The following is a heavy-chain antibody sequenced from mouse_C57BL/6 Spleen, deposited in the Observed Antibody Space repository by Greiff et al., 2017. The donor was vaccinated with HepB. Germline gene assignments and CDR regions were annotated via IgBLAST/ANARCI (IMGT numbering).Heavy chain of an antibody. CDR3: ARSSGSYYPGYFDV. V-gene: IGHV1-61*01. D-gene: IGHD2-12*01. CDR2: IYPSDSET. CDR1: GYTFTSYW. J-gene: IGHJ1*03. Sequence: QVQLQQPGAELVRPGSSVKLSCKASGYTFTSYWMDWVKQRPGQGLEWIGNIYPSDSETHYNQKFKDKATLTVDKSSSTAYMQLSSLTSEDSAVYYCARSSGSYYPGYFDVWGTGTTVTVSS.